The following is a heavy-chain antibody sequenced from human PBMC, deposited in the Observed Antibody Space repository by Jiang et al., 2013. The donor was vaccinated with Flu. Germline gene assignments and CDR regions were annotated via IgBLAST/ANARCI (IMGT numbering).Heavy chain of an antibody. Sequence: RVTITADESTSTAYMELSSLRSEDTAVYYCARDRLENWFDPWGQGTLVTVSS. J-gene: IGHJ5*02. V-gene: IGHV1-69*01. CDR3: ARDRLENWFDP. D-gene: IGHD6-19*01.